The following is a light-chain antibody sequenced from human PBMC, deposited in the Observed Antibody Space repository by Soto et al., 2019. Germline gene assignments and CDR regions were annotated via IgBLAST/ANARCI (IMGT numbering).Light chain of an antibody. V-gene: IGKV3-20*01. CDR1: QSISDTY. CDR3: HQYDTSPDT. CDR2: GAF. J-gene: IGKJ2*01. Sequence: EIVLTQSPGTLSLSPGERATLSCRTSQSISDTYLAWYQQKPGQAPRLLIYGAFTRATGIPDRFSGSGSGTDFTLTIAKVEPEDFAVYFCHQYDTSPDTFGPGTKLEI.